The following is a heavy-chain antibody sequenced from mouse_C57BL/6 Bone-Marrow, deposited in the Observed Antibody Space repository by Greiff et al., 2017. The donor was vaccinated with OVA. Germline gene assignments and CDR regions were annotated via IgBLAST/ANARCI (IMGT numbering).Heavy chain of an antibody. CDR2: INPSSGYT. D-gene: IGHD3-2*02. V-gene: IGHV1-4*01. J-gene: IGHJ4*01. Sequence: QVHVQQSGAELVRPGASVKMSCKASGYTFTSYSMHWVKQRPGQGLEWIGYINPSSGYTKYNQKFKDKATLTADTSSSTAYMQLSSLTSEDSAVYYCARWAQDRVDDWGQGTSVTVSS. CDR3: ARWAQDRVDD. CDR1: GYTFTSYS.